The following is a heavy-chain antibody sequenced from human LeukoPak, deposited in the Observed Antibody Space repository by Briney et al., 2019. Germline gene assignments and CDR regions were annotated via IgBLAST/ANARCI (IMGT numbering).Heavy chain of an antibody. Sequence: ASVKVSCNASGGTFSSYAISGVRQAAGQGLEWRGRIIPILGIANYAQKFQGRVTITADRSTSTAYMELSSLRSEDTAVYYCAREGNYYDSSGYYLSHFDYWGQGTLVTVSS. CDR2: IIPILGIA. CDR1: GGTFSSYA. V-gene: IGHV1-69*04. J-gene: IGHJ4*02. CDR3: AREGNYYDSSGYYLSHFDY. D-gene: IGHD3-22*01.